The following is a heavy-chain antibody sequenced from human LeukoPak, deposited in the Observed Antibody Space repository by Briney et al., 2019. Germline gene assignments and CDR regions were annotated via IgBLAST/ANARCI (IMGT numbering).Heavy chain of an antibody. D-gene: IGHD5-18*01. J-gene: IGHJ5*02. CDR3: ARDLFNHGYSYGYNWFDP. CDR2: IIPILGIA. V-gene: IGHV1-69*04. Sequence: SVKVSCKASGYTFTGYYMHWVRQAPGQGLEWMGRIIPILGIANYAQKFQGRVTITADKSTSTAYMELSSLRSEDTAVYYCARDLFNHGYSYGYNWFDPWGQGTLVTVSS. CDR1: GYTFTGYY.